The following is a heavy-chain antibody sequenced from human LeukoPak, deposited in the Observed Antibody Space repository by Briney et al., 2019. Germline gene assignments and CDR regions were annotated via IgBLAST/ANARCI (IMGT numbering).Heavy chain of an antibody. D-gene: IGHD3-3*01. CDR3: ARASRFYYYMDV. J-gene: IGHJ6*03. V-gene: IGHV1-69*05. CDR2: IIPIFGTA. CDR1: GGTFSSYA. Sequence: SVKVSCKASGGTFSSYAISWVRQAPGQGLEWMGRIIPIFGTANYAQKFQGRVTITTDESTSTAYMELSSLRSEDTAVYYCARASRFYYYMDVWGKGTTVTVSS.